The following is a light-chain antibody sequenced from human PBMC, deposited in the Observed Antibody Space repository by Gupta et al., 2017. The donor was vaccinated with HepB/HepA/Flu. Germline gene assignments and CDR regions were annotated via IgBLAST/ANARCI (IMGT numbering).Light chain of an antibody. Sequence: EIGMTQSPGTLSVSPGERVTLSCRASQSVDNKLAWYEQKVGQAPRLLIYDAYTRASGSTARFSGSGDGTEFTLTITISQSEDLAVYYCQQFKHAPPNLTFGQGTKVEIK. CDR1: QSVDNK. V-gene: IGKV3-15*01. CDR2: DAY. CDR3: QQFKHAPPNLT. J-gene: IGKJ1*01.